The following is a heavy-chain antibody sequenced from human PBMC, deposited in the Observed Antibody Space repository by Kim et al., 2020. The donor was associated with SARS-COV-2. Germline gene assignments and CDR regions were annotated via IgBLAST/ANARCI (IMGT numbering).Heavy chain of an antibody. Sequence: LKSRVTISVDTSKNQFSLKLSSVTAADTAVDYCARDNGYYYGSGRNWFDPWGQGTLVTVSS. D-gene: IGHD3-10*01. CDR3: ARDNGYYYGSGRNWFDP. J-gene: IGHJ5*02. V-gene: IGHV4-59*01.